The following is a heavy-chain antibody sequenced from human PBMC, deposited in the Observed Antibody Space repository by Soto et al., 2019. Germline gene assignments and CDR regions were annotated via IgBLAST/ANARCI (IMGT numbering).Heavy chain of an antibody. CDR1: GFSLSTSGMC. Sequence: SGPTLVNPTQTLTLTCTFSGFSLSTSGMCVSWIRQPPGKALEWLALIDWDDDKYYSTSLKTRLTISKDTSKNQVVLTMTNMDPVDTATYYCARIRRYYYDSSGLDYWGQGTLVTGSS. V-gene: IGHV2-70*01. J-gene: IGHJ4*02. CDR3: ARIRRYYYDSSGLDY. D-gene: IGHD3-22*01. CDR2: IDWDDDK.